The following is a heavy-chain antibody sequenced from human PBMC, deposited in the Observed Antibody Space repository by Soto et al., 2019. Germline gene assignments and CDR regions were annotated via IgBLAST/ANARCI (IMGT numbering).Heavy chain of an antibody. CDR3: ARDKDRVRLGLNYYYITDV. V-gene: IGHV1-69*12. CDR1: GGTFSTYA. Sequence: QVQLVQSGSEVKKPGSSVKVSCKVSGGTFSTYAISWVRQAPGQGLEWMGGIIPVFRAPDYAQKFQGRVTITADESAKTALMEVAGLSFEYTAAYYYARDKDRVRLGLNYYYITDVSGQGTTVTGYS. J-gene: IGHJ6*02. D-gene: IGHD5-12*01. CDR2: IIPVFRAP.